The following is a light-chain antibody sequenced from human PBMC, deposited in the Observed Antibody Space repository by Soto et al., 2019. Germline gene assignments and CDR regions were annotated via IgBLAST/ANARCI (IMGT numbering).Light chain of an antibody. V-gene: IGLV2-23*01. CDR3: CLYIGATTYV. CDR1: SGFVGRFSL. J-gene: IGLJ1*01. Sequence: LAQPASVSGSPGQSITIPCTGTSGFVGRFSLDSWYQQHPGKAPKVMISEGHRRPSGVPDRFSGSTSVNSASLTISGLQADDEADYYCCLYIGATTYVFGTGTKVTVL. CDR2: EGH.